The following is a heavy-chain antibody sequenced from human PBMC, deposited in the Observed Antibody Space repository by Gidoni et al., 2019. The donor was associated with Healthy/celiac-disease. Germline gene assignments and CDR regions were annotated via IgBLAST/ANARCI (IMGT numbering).Heavy chain of an antibody. CDR2: IYYSGST. Sequence: QVQLQESGPGLVKPSATLSLTCTVSGGSISSYYWSWIRQPPGKGLEWIGYIYYSGSTNYNPSLKSRVTISVDTSKNQFSLKLSSVTAADTAVYYCARGSYGDSTLDYWGQGTLVTVSS. V-gene: IGHV4-59*01. D-gene: IGHD4-17*01. CDR3: ARGSYGDSTLDY. CDR1: GGSISSYY. J-gene: IGHJ4*02.